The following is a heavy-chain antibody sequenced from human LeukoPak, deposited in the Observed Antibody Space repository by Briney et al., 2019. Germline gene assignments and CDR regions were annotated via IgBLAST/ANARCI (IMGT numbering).Heavy chain of an antibody. CDR3: ARAPYAFDI. Sequence: SETLSLTCTVSGGSISSYYWSWIRQPPGKGLEWIGYIYYSVSTNYNPSLKSRVTISVDTSKNQFSLKLSSVTAADTAVYYCARAPYAFDIWGQGTMVTVSS. CDR1: GGSISSYY. J-gene: IGHJ3*02. CDR2: IYYSVST. V-gene: IGHV4-59*01.